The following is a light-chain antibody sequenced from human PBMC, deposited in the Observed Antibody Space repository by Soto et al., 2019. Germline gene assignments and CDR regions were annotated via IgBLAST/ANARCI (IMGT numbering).Light chain of an antibody. CDR3: GTWDSSLSAGV. V-gene: IGLV1-51*01. CDR2: DNN. CDR1: SSNIGNTY. J-gene: IGLJ2*01. Sequence: QSVLTQPPSVSAAPGQKVTISCSGSSSNIGNTYVSWYQQLPGTAPKLLIYDNNKRPSGIPDRFSGSKSGTSATLAITGLQTGDEADYYCGTWDSSLSAGVFGGGTKVTVL.